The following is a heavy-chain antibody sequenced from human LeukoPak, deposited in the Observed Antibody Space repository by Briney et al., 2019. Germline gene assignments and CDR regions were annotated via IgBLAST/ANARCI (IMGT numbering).Heavy chain of an antibody. CDR2: IEQDGSEK. Sequence: GGSLRLSCAASGFTFSSYWMSWVRQAPGKGLEWEANIEQDGSEKYYVDSVKGRFTISRDNAKNSLYLQMNSLRAEDTAVYYCEREAASQYYYYYMDVWGKGTTVTVSS. J-gene: IGHJ6*03. D-gene: IGHD6-25*01. CDR3: EREAASQYYYYYMDV. CDR1: GFTFSSYW. V-gene: IGHV3-7*01.